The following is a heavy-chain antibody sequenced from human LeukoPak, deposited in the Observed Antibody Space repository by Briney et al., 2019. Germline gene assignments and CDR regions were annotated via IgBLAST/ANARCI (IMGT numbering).Heavy chain of an antibody. CDR3: ARGRWKTGMDSPYYFDF. CDR1: GASIGNYY. CDR2: THTSGSA. J-gene: IGHJ4*02. V-gene: IGHV4-4*07. D-gene: IGHD2-2*03. Sequence: SETLSLTCTVSGASIGNYYWSWIRQPAGKGLEWIGRTHTSGSANYNPSLKSRVTMSVDTYKNQFSLILTSVTAADTAVYYCARGRWKTGMDSPYYFDFWGQETLVTVPS.